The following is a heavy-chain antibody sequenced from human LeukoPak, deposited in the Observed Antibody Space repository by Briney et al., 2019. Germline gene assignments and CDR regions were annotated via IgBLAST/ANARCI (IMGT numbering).Heavy chain of an antibody. CDR1: GHTFTGYY. V-gene: IGHV1-2*02. CDR2: INPNSGGT. Sequence: ASVKVSCKASGHTFTGYYMHWARQAPGQGLEWMGWINPNSGGTNYAQRFQGRVTMTRDTSISTAYMELSRLRSDDTAVYYCAVGSGSYYLFDYWGQGTLVTVSS. D-gene: IGHD3-10*01. CDR3: AVGSGSYYLFDY. J-gene: IGHJ4*02.